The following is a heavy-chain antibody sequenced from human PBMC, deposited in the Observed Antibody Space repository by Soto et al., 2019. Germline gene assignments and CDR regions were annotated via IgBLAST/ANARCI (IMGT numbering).Heavy chain of an antibody. D-gene: IGHD2-15*01. V-gene: IGHV4-31*03. J-gene: IGHJ4*02. CDR1: GGSISSGGYY. Sequence: QVQLQESGPGLVKPSQTLSLTCTVSGGSISSGGYYWSWIRQHPRKGLEWIGYIYYSGSTYYNPSLKSRVTISVDTSKNQFSLKLSSVTAADTAVYYCARTPVNIVVVVFDYWGQGTLVTVSS. CDR3: ARTPVNIVVVVFDY. CDR2: IYYSGST.